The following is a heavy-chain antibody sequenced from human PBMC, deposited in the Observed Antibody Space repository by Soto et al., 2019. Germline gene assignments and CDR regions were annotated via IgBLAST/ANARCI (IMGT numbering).Heavy chain of an antibody. CDR3: AHRPTYYHGLWYFDY. CDR2: IYWDDDK. V-gene: IGHV2-5*02. CDR1: GFSLSTSGVG. J-gene: IGHJ4*02. D-gene: IGHD3-10*01. Sequence: SGPTLVNPTQTLTLTCTFSGFSLSTSGVGVGWIRQPPGKALEWLALIYWDDDKRYSPSLKSRLTITKDTSKNQVVLTMTNMDPVDTATYYCAHRPTYYHGLWYFDYWSQGTLVTVSS.